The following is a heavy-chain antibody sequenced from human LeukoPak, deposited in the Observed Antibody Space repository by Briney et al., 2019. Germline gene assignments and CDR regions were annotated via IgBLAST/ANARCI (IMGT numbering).Heavy chain of an antibody. V-gene: IGHV4-59*12. D-gene: IGHD2/OR15-2a*01. CDR2: MFYNGGS. J-gene: IGHJ5*02. CDR1: GASIGNYY. CDR3: AKDVHRFLATYFDP. Sequence: SETLSLTCTVSGASIGNYYWNWVRQSPGKGLEWIGYMFYNGGSNYNPSLESRVTMSIDTSKSQFFLNLTSVTAVDTAVYYCAKDVHRFLATYFDPWGQGILVTVSS.